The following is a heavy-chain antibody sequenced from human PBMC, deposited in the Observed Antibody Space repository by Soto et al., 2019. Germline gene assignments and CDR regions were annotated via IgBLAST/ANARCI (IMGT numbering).Heavy chain of an antibody. CDR1: GGSFSGYY. J-gene: IGHJ4*02. V-gene: IGHV4-34*01. CDR2: INHSGST. D-gene: IGHD3-3*01. Sequence: SETLSLTCAVYGGSFSGYYWSWIRQPPGKGLEWIGEINHSGSTNYNPSLKSRVTISVDMSKNQFSLKLSSVPAADTAVYYCARGLVLGLRFLEWLLRFDYWGQGTLVTVSS. CDR3: ARGLVLGLRFLEWLLRFDY.